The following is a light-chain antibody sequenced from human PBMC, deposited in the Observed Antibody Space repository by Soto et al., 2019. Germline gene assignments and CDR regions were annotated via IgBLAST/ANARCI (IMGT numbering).Light chain of an antibody. V-gene: IGKV1-9*01. J-gene: IGKJ4*01. CDR3: QQLNSYPPS. CDR2: TAS. Sequence: DIQLTQSPSFLSASVGDRVSITCRASQGITSFLAWYQQIPGKAPKLLIYTASTLQSGVPPRFSGSGSGTEFTLTISSLQPEDFGTDYCQQLNSYPPSFGGGTRVAIK. CDR1: QGITSF.